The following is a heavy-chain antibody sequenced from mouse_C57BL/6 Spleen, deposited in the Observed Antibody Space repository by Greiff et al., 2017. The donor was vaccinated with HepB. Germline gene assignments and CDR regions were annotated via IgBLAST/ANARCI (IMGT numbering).Heavy chain of an antibody. CDR1: GYTFTNYW. D-gene: IGHD4-1*02. V-gene: IGHV1-63*01. Sequence: VQVVESGAELVRPGTSVKMSCKASGYTFTNYWIGWAKQRPGHGLEWIGDIYPGGGYTNYNEKFKGKATLTADKSSSTAYMQFSSLTSEDSAIYYCARGATQLGLDYWGQGTTLTVSS. CDR3: ARGATQLGLDY. J-gene: IGHJ2*01. CDR2: IYPGGGYT.